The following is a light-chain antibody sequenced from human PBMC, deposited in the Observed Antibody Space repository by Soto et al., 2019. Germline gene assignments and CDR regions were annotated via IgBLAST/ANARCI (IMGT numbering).Light chain of an antibody. CDR3: QQSYSTPQNT. CDR2: AAS. V-gene: IGKV1-39*01. CDR1: QSIGYY. J-gene: IGKJ2*01. Sequence: DIQMTQSPSSLSASVGDRVTITCRASQSIGYYLNWYQQKPGTAPKLLIYAASSLQSGVPSRFSGSGSGTDLTLTIRSLQPEDFATYYCQQSYSTPQNTFGQGTKLEIK.